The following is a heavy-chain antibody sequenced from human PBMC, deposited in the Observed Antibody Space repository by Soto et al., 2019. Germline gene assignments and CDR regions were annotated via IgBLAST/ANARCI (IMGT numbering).Heavy chain of an antibody. CDR3: ARFSPPGYYYMDV. V-gene: IGHV4-31*03. CDR1: GGPINSGGYY. J-gene: IGHJ6*03. CDR2: IHYCGRT. Sequence: QVQLQESGPGLVKPSQTLSLTCTVSGGPINSGGYYWTWIRQPPGKGLEWIGYIHYCGRTFYNPSLESRVIISVDTSKNQFSLNLRSVTAADTAVYYCARFSPPGYYYMDVWGKGTSVTVAS.